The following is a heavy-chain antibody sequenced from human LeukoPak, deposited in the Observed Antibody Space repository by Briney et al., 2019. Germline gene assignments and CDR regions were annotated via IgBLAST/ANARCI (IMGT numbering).Heavy chain of an antibody. D-gene: IGHD5-18*01. CDR2: FDPGDGEA. Sequence: VASVKVSCKVSGYTLTELSMHWVRQAPGKGLEWMGGFDPGDGEAIYAQKFQGRVTMTEDTSTDTAYMELSSLRSEDTAVYYCATISGYSYGLAGWFDPWGQGTLVTVSS. CDR3: ATISGYSYGLAGWFDP. CDR1: GYTLTELS. V-gene: IGHV1-24*01. J-gene: IGHJ5*02.